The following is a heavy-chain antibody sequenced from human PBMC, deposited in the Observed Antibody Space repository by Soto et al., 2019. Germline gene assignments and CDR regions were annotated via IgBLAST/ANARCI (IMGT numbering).Heavy chain of an antibody. J-gene: IGHJ3*02. CDR3: TSIVVVPAAPYDAFDI. D-gene: IGHD2-2*01. CDR2: IRSKAYGGTT. Sequence: SGGSLRLSCTASGFTFGDYAMSWFRQAPGKGLEWVGFIRSKAYGGTTEYAASVKGRFTISRDDSKSIAYLQMNSLKTEDTAVFYCTSIVVVPAAPYDAFDIWGQGTMVTVSS. CDR1: GFTFGDYA. V-gene: IGHV3-49*03.